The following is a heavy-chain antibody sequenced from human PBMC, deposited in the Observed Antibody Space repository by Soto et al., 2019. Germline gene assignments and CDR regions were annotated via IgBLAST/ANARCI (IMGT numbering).Heavy chain of an antibody. D-gene: IGHD6-13*01. CDR3: ARALDSSSWYWFDP. CDR2: INPSGGT. V-gene: IGHV1-2*04. J-gene: IGHJ5*02. Sequence: ASVKVSCKASGYTCTSYYMHWVRQAPGQGLVWMGIINPSGGTSYAQKFQGWVTMTRDTSISTAYMELSRLRSDDTAVYYCARALDSSSWYWFDPWGQGTLVTVSS. CDR1: GYTCTSYY.